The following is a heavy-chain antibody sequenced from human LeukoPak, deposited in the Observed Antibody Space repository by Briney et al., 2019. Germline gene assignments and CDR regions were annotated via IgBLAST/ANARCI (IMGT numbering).Heavy chain of an antibody. CDR3: ARAKYDSSGYYWFDP. CDR2: ISAYNGYT. V-gene: IGHV1-18*01. D-gene: IGHD3-22*01. Sequence: GASVKVSCKPSGYTFTSYGISWVRQAPGQGLEWMGWISAYNGYTKRAEKLQGRVTMTTDTSTSTAYMELRSLRSDDTAVYYCARAKYDSSGYYWFDPWGQGTLVTVSS. CDR1: GYTFTSYG. J-gene: IGHJ5*02.